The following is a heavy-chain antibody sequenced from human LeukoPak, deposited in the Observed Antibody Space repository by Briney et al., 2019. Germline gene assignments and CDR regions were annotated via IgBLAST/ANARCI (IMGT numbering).Heavy chain of an antibody. CDR2: INYSGST. D-gene: IGHD3-22*01. CDR1: GGSISTSGFY. CDR3: ARMYYYDSSGHYGYNWFDP. Sequence: SETLSLTCTVSGGSISTSGFYWGWLRQPPGTGLEWIGTINYSGSTYYNPSLKSRVTVSVDTSKNQFSLRLTSVTAADTAVYYCARMYYYDSSGHYGYNWFDPWGQGTLVTVSS. V-gene: IGHV4-39*01. J-gene: IGHJ5*02.